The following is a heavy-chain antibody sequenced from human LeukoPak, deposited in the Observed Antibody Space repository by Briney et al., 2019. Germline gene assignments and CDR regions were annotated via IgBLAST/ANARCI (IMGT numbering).Heavy chain of an antibody. V-gene: IGHV5-51*01. D-gene: IGHD3-22*01. J-gene: IGHJ4*02. CDR2: IYPGDSDT. CDR3: ARPTSSGYYNTVFDH. Sequence: GESLKISCKGSGYNFTRYWIGWVRQMPGKGLEWMGIIYPGDSDTRYSPSFQGQVTISADKSISTAYLQWSSLKASDTAMYYCARPTSSGYYNTVFDHWGQGTLVTVSS. CDR1: GYNFTRYW.